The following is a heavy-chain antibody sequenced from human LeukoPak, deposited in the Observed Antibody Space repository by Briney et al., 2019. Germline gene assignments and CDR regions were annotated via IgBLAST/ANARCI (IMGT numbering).Heavy chain of an antibody. CDR1: GGSIRSSYYY. CDR2: IYDSGST. Sequence: SETLSLTCTVSGGSIRSSYYYWGWIRQPPGKGLEWIGSIYDSGSTYYNPSLKSRVTISVDTSKNQFSLKLSSVTAADTAVYYCARLSLYNTQDYWGQGTLVTVSS. D-gene: IGHD5-24*01. CDR3: ARLSLYNTQDY. V-gene: IGHV4-39*01. J-gene: IGHJ4*02.